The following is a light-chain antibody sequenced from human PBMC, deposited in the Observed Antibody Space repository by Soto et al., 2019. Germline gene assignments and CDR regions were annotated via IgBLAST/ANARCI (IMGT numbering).Light chain of an antibody. CDR3: QQYNNWPPMA. Sequence: EIGMTQSPATLSVSPGERATLSCRASQSVSSNLAWYQQKPGQAPRLLIYGASTRATGIPARFSGSGSGTEFTITISSLQSADFAVYYCQQYNNWPPMAFGQGTEVEIK. CDR1: QSVSSN. CDR2: GAS. J-gene: IGKJ1*01. V-gene: IGKV3-15*01.